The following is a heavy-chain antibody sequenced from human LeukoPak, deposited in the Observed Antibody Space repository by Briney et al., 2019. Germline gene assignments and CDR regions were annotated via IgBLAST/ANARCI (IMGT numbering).Heavy chain of an antibody. CDR1: GGSISSYY. D-gene: IGHD4-17*01. V-gene: IGHV4-59*08. CDR2: IYYSGST. J-gene: IGHJ4*02. CDR3: ARHTVTTSIDY. Sequence: SETLSLTCTVSGGSISSYYWSWIRQPPGKGLEWIGYIYYSGSTNYNPSLKSRVTISVGTSKNQFSLKLSSVTAADTAVYYCARHTVTTSIDYWGQGTLVTVSS.